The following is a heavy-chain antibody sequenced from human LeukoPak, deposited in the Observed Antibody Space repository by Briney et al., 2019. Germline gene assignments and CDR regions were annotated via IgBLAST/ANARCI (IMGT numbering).Heavy chain of an antibody. J-gene: IGHJ4*02. V-gene: IGHV3-7*03. CDR3: AKVLSYDGDY. D-gene: IGHD3-22*01. CDR1: GFTFSTYW. CDR2: IRKDGSDI. Sequence: PGGSPRLSCAASGFTFSTYWMSWVRQAPGKGLEWVANIRKDGSDIHYVDSVKGRFTISRDNAKNSLYLEMSSLRGEDTAVYYCAKVLSYDGDYWGQGTLVTVSS.